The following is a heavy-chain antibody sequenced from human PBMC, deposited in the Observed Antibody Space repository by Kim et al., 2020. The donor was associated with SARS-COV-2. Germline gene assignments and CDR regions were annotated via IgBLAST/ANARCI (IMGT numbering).Heavy chain of an antibody. CDR3: ASDRARTRIAVAGVLDY. CDR1: GFTFSSYA. Sequence: GSLRLSCAASGFTFSSYAMHWVRQAPGKGLEWVAVISYDGSNKYYADSVKGRFTISRDNSKNTLYLQMNSLRAEDTAVYYCASDRARTRIAVAGVLDYWGQGTLVTVSS. J-gene: IGHJ4*02. CDR2: ISYDGSNK. V-gene: IGHV3-30*04. D-gene: IGHD6-19*01.